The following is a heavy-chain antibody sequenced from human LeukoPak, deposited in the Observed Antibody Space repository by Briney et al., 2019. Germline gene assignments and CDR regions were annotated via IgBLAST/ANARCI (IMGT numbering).Heavy chain of an antibody. Sequence: GGSLRLSCAASGFTFSSYGMHWVRQAPGKGLEWMAVILYDGSQKHYADPVKGRFIISRDNSKNTLYLQMNSLRAEDTAVYYCARDHSSGWYSDYFDYWGQGTLVTVSS. CDR3: ARDHSSGWYSDYFDY. V-gene: IGHV3-33*05. CDR1: GFTFSSYG. J-gene: IGHJ4*02. CDR2: ILYDGSQK. D-gene: IGHD6-19*01.